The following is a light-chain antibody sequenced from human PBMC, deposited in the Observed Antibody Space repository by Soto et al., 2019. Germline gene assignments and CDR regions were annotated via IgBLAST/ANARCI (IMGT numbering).Light chain of an antibody. CDR2: SAS. CDR1: QTISSK. CDR3: QQYNNWPLT. V-gene: IGKV3-15*01. Sequence: EIVMTQSPATLSVSPGERATLSCGASQTISSKLAWYQQKPGQAPRLLIYSASTRATGIPARFSGSGSGTEFTLTISSLQYEDFAVYYCQQYNNWPLTFGGGTRVEIK. J-gene: IGKJ4*01.